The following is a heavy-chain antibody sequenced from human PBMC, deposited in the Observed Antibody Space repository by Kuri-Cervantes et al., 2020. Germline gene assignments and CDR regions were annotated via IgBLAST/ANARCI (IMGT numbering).Heavy chain of an antibody. CDR3: AKSPRVYYGDYPPDY. D-gene: IGHD4-17*01. CDR1: GFTFSTYW. Sequence: GESLKISCAASGFTFSTYWMSWVRQAPGKGLEWVSAISGSGGSTYYADSVKGRFTISRDNSKNTLYLQMNSLRAEDTAVYYCAKSPRVYYGDYPPDYWGQGTLGTVSS. CDR2: ISGSGGST. V-gene: IGHV3-23*01. J-gene: IGHJ4*02.